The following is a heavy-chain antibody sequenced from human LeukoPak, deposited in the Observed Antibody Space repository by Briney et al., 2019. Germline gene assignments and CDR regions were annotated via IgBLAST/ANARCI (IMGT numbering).Heavy chain of an antibody. CDR1: GGTFSSYA. Sequence: ASVKVSCKASGGTFSSYAISWVRQAHGQGLEWMGGIIPIFGTANYAQKFQGRVTITTDESTSTAYMELSSLRSEDTAVYYCARECYYDSSGYYYAGWFDPWGQGTLVTVSS. J-gene: IGHJ5*02. D-gene: IGHD3-22*01. CDR2: IIPIFGTA. V-gene: IGHV1-69*05. CDR3: ARECYYDSSGYYYAGWFDP.